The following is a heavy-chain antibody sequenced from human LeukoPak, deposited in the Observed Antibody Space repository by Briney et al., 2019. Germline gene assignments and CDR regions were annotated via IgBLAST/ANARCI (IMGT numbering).Heavy chain of an antibody. CDR2: ISGSGGST. CDR1: GFTFSSYA. D-gene: IGHD6-19*01. V-gene: IGHV3-23*01. Sequence: GGSLRLSGAASGFTFSSYAMSWVRQAPGKGLEWVSAISGSGGSTYYADSVKGRFTISRDNSKNTLYPQMNSLRAEDTAVYYCAKPGYGSGWYVYFDYWGQGTLVTVSS. J-gene: IGHJ4*02. CDR3: AKPGYGSGWYVYFDY.